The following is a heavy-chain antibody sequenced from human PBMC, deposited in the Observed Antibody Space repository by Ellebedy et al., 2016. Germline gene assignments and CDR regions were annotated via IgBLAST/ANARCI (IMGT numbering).Heavy chain of an antibody. Sequence: GESLKISCAASGFTFSSYWMSWVRQAPGKGLEWVSLISSSGDSTYYADSVKGRFTISRDNSKKTLYLQLNSLRAEDTAVYYCAKTSGYCGSWGQGTLVTVSS. D-gene: IGHD3-22*01. CDR2: ISSSGDST. CDR3: AKTSGYCGS. J-gene: IGHJ4*02. CDR1: GFTFSSYW. V-gene: IGHV3-23*01.